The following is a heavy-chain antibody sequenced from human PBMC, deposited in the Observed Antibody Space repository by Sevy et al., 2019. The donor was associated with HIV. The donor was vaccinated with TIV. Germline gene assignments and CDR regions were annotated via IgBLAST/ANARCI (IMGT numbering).Heavy chain of an antibody. CDR3: ARQYTAGATDWFDP. V-gene: IGHV3-11*04. CDR2: ISSSGSTI. CDR1: GFTFSDYY. Sequence: GGSLRLSCAASGFTFSDYYMSWIRQAPGKGLEWVSYISSSGSTIYYADSVKGRFTISRDNAKNSLYLQMNSLRAEDTAVYYCARQYTAGATDWFDPWGQGTLVTVSS. J-gene: IGHJ5*02. D-gene: IGHD1-26*01.